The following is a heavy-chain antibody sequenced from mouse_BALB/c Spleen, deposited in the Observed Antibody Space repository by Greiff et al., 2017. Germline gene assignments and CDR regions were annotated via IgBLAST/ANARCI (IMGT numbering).Heavy chain of an antibody. CDR2: INPSNGGT. D-gene: IGHD4-1*01. Sequence: QVQLQQSGAELVKPGASVKLSCKASGYTFTSYYMYWVKQRPGQGLEWIGGINPSNGGTNFNEKFKSKATLTVDKSSSTAYMQLSSLTSEDSAVYYCTSELGRYYAMDYWGQGTSVTVSS. CDR1: GYTFTSYY. CDR3: TSELGRYYAMDY. J-gene: IGHJ4*01. V-gene: IGHV1S81*02.